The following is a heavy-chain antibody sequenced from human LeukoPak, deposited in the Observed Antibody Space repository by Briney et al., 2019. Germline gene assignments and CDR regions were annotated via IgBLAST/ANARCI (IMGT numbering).Heavy chain of an antibody. V-gene: IGHV3-23*01. D-gene: IGHD1-20*01. CDR3: AKDVNWNDALAPLFDY. Sequence: GGSLRLSCAASGFTFSSYAMSWVRQAPGKGLEWVSAISGSGGSTYYADSVKGRFTISRDNSKNTLYLQMNSLRAEDTAVYYCAKDVNWNDALAPLFDYWGQGTLVTVSS. J-gene: IGHJ4*02. CDR1: GFTFSSYA. CDR2: ISGSGGST.